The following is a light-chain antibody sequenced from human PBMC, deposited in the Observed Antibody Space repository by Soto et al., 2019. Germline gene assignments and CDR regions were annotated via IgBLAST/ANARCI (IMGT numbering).Light chain of an antibody. CDR3: QQRSSWPT. CDR2: DTS. Sequence: EIVLTQSPATLSLSPGERATLSCRASQSVNSYLAWYQQKCGQAPRLLIYDTSNRATGIPDRFIGSGSGTDFTLTISGLGPEDFAVYYCQQRSSWPTFGQGTRLEIK. V-gene: IGKV3-11*01. J-gene: IGKJ2*01. CDR1: QSVNSY.